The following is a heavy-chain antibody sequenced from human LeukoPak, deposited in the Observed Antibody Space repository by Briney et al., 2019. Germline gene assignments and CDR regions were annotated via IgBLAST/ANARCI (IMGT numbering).Heavy chain of an antibody. J-gene: IGHJ3*02. Sequence: GRSLRLSCAASGFTFDDYAMHWVRQAPGKGLEWVSGISWNSGSIGYADSVKGRFTTSRDNAKNSLYLQMNSLRAEDTALYYCAKVKGTTDAFDIWGQGTMVTVSS. CDR2: ISWNSGSI. D-gene: IGHD4-11*01. V-gene: IGHV3-9*01. CDR1: GFTFDDYA. CDR3: AKVKGTTDAFDI.